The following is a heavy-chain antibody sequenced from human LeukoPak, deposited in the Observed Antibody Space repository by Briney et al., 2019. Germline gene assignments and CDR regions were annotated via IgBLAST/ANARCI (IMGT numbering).Heavy chain of an antibody. CDR1: GGSLSNYY. Sequence: SETLSLTCTVSGGSLSNYYWSWIRLPPGKGLEWIGYIYYSGSTNYNPSLKSRVTISVDTSKNQFSLKLSSVTAADTAVYYCARGTLAAIRLGYFDFWGQGTLVAVSS. J-gene: IGHJ4*02. V-gene: IGHV4-59*08. CDR2: IYYSGST. D-gene: IGHD6-13*01. CDR3: ARGTLAAIRLGYFDF.